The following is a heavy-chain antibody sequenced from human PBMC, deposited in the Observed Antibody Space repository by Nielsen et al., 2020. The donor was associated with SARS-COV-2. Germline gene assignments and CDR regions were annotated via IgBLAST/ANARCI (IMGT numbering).Heavy chain of an antibody. Sequence: ASVKVSCKASGYTFTSYGISWVRQAPGQGLEWMGWISAYNGNTNYAQKLQGRVTMTTDTSTSTAYMELRSLRSDDTAVYYCARCGNRFEPVFYYGMDVWGQGTTVTVSS. CDR3: ARCGNRFEPVFYYGMDV. V-gene: IGHV1-18*01. CDR1: GYTFTSYG. D-gene: IGHD1-14*01. CDR2: ISAYNGNT. J-gene: IGHJ6*02.